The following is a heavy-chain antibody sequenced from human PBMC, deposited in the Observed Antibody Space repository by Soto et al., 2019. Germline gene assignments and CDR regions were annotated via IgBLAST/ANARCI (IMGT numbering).Heavy chain of an antibody. Sequence: ASVKVSCKASGYTFTSYAMHWVRQAPGQRLEWMGWINAGNGNTKYSQKFQGRVTITTDTSTSTAYMELRSLRSDDTAVYYCARDRITMIVVVTRPDAFDIWGQGTMVTVSS. V-gene: IGHV1-3*01. CDR3: ARDRITMIVVVTRPDAFDI. CDR1: GYTFTSYA. CDR2: INAGNGNT. J-gene: IGHJ3*02. D-gene: IGHD3-22*01.